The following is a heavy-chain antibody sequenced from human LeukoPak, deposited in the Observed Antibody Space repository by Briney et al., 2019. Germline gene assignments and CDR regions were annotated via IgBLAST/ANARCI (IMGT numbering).Heavy chain of an antibody. D-gene: IGHD3-3*01. CDR3: AKDQGDYDFWSGYYNYYYYGMDV. Sequence: GGSLRLSCAASGFTFSSYGMHWVRQAPGKGLEWVAVISYDGSNKYYADSVKGRFTISRDSSKNTLYLQMNSLRAEDTAVYYCAKDQGDYDFWSGYYNYYYYGMDVWGQGTTVTVSS. CDR2: ISYDGSNK. V-gene: IGHV3-30*18. J-gene: IGHJ6*02. CDR1: GFTFSSYG.